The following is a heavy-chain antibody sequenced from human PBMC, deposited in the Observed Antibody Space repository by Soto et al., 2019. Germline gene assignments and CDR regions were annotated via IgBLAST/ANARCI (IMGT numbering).Heavy chain of an antibody. V-gene: IGHV4-61*01. CDR2: IYYSGST. CDR1: SGSVSSGSYY. J-gene: IGHJ1*01. D-gene: IGHD1-26*01. Sequence: QVQLQESGPGLVKPSETLSLTCTVSSGSVSSGSYYWSWIRQPPGKGLEWIGYIYYSGSTNYNTSLKSRVTISRNTSKNQFSLKLSSVTAADTAVYYCARGIVGATYFQHWGQGTLVTVSS. CDR3: ARGIVGATYFQH.